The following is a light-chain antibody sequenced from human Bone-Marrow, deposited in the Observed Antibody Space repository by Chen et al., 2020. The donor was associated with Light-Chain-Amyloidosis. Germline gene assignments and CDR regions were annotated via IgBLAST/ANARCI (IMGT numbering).Light chain of an antibody. Sequence: SYELTQPPSVSVSTGQTATLTCSGDDLPTKYAYWYQQKPGQAPVLVIHRDTERPSGISERFSGSSSGTTATLTISGVQAEDEADYHCQSADSSGTYEVIFGGGTKLTVL. CDR3: QSADSSGTYEVI. CDR2: RDT. CDR1: DLPTKY. J-gene: IGLJ2*01. V-gene: IGLV3-25*03.